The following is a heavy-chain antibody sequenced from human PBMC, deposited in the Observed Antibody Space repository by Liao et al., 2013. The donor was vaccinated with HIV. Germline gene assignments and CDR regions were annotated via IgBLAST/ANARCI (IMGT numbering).Heavy chain of an antibody. CDR2: IYTSGST. Sequence: QVQLLESGPGLVKPSQTLSLTCTVSGGSISSYYWSWIRQPAGKGLEWIGRIYTSGSTNYNPSLKSRVTISVDTSKNQFSLKLSSVTAADTAVYYCAREMRLSAYQYYYMDVWGKGTTVIVSS. J-gene: IGHJ6*03. V-gene: IGHV4-4*07. D-gene: IGHD3-16*02. CDR3: AREMRLSAYQYYYMDV. CDR1: GGSISSYY.